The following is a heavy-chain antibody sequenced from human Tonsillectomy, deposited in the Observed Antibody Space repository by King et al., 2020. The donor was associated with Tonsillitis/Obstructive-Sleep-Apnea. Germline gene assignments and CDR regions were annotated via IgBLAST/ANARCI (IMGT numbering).Heavy chain of an antibody. Sequence: VQLVESGGGVVQPGRSLRLSCAASGFTFSNYGMHWVRQAPGKGLEWVAVISYDGSDKYYADSVKGRFTISRDNSKNTLYVEMNSLRAEDTAVYYCAKASGRYFLREAFDIWGQGTMVTVSS. J-gene: IGHJ3*02. D-gene: IGHD1-26*01. CDR2: ISYDGSDK. CDR1: GFTFSNYG. V-gene: IGHV3-30*18. CDR3: AKASGRYFLREAFDI.